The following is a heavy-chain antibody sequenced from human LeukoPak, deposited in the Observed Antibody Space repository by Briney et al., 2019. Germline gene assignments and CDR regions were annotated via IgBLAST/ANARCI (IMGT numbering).Heavy chain of an antibody. CDR2: IYYSGST. V-gene: IGHV4-39*01. Sequence: SETLSLTCTVSGGSISSSSYYWGWIRQPPGKGLEWIGSIYYSGSTYYNPSLKSRVTISVDTSKNQFSPKLSSVTAADTAVYYCARHRRGRGITMIVADWGQGTLVTVSS. CDR3: ARHRRGRGITMIVAD. CDR1: GGSISSSSYY. J-gene: IGHJ4*02. D-gene: IGHD3-22*01.